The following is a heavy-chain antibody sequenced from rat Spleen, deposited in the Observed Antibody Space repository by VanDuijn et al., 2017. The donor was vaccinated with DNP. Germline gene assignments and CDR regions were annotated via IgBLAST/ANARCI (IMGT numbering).Heavy chain of an antibody. Sequence: EVRLQESGPGLVQPSQSLSLTCSVTGYSITSNYWAWIRKFPGNKMERIGYINYIGSTCYNPSLKSRISITRDTSKNQFFLQLNSVTTEDTATYYCARGVSSYYGYNSYWYFDFWGPGTMVTVSS. D-gene: IGHD1-9*01. V-gene: IGHV3-1*01. CDR2: INYIGST. J-gene: IGHJ1*01. CDR3: ARGVSSYYGYNSYWYFDF. CDR1: GYSITSNY.